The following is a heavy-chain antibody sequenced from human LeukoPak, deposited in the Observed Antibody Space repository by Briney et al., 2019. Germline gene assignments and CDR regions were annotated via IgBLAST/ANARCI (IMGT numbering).Heavy chain of an antibody. CDR2: ISGSSSYI. CDR3: ARERTGSYFDY. CDR1: GFTFSTYS. D-gene: IGHD2-8*02. J-gene: IGHJ4*02. V-gene: IGHV3-21*01. Sequence: NPGGSLRLSCAASGFTFSTYSMNCVRQAPGKGLEWVSSISGSSSYIYYADSVKGRFTISRDNAKNSLYLQMNSLRAEDTAVYYCARERTGSYFDYWGQGTLVTVSS.